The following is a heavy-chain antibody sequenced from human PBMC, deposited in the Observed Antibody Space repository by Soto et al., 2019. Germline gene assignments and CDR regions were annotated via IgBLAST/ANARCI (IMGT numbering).Heavy chain of an antibody. CDR1: GGSISSYY. V-gene: IGHV4-59*01. CDR2: IYYSGST. Sequence: QVQLQESGPGLVKPSETLSLTCTVSGGSISSYYWSWIRQPPGKGLEWIGYIYYSGSTNYNPSLKSRVTISVDTSKNQFSLKLSSVTAADTAVYYCARDPGRWYSSGDEELGWFDPWGQGTLVTVSS. CDR3: ARDPGRWYSSGDEELGWFDP. D-gene: IGHD6-19*01. J-gene: IGHJ5*02.